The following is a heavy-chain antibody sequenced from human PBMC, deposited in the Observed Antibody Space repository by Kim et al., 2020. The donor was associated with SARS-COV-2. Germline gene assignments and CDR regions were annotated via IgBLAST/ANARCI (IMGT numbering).Heavy chain of an antibody. V-gene: IGHV3-74*01. J-gene: IGHJ3*01. D-gene: IGHD2-2*01. CDR1: GFTFSLYW. CDR3: ARNHFDRQLREGGFDV. Sequence: GGSLRLSCAASGFTFSLYWMHWVRQAPGKGLVWVSRIDSDGVSTTYADSVKGRFTISRDNAKNILYLQINSLRADDTAVYYCARNHFDRQLREGGFDVWGQGTMVTVSS. CDR2: IDSDGVST.